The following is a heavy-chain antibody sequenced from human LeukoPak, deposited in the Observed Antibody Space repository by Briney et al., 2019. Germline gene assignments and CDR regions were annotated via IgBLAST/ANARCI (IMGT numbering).Heavy chain of an antibody. J-gene: IGHJ6*03. D-gene: IGHD3-22*01. CDR3: ARQQTIVVASYYYYYYMDV. CDR1: GFTFSSYG. Sequence: GGSLRLSCAASGFTFSSYGMHWVRQAPGKGLEWVAFTRYDGSNKYYADSVKGRFTISRDNSKNTLYLQMNSLRAEDTAVYYCARQQTIVVASYYYYYYMDVWGKGTTVTIS. V-gene: IGHV3-30*02. CDR2: TRYDGSNK.